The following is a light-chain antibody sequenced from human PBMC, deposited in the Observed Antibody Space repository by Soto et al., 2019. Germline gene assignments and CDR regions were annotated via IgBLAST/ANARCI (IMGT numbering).Light chain of an antibody. Sequence: EIVLTQSPGTLSLSLGERATLSCRASQSVSSSYLAWYQQKPGQAPRLLIYDASSRATGIPDRFSGSGSGTDFTLTISRLEPEDFAVYYCQQYGSSFPVTFGQGTKLEIK. CDR3: QQYGSSFPVT. CDR2: DAS. J-gene: IGKJ2*01. CDR1: QSVSSSY. V-gene: IGKV3-20*01.